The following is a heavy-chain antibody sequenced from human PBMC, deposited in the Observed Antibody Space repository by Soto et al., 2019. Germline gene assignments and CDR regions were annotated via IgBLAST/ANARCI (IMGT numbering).Heavy chain of an antibody. J-gene: IGHJ3*02. CDR3: ARRVIGISRAFDI. V-gene: IGHV3-23*01. CDR2: ISDGGDLT. Sequence: GASLRLSCAACGFSFSSHPMSWVRQAPEKGLEWVAGISDGGDLTYNADSVRGRFTISRDNSRNTLYLQMNSLRAEDTAVYYCARRVIGISRAFDICGQGPIVTV. CDR1: GFSFSSHP. D-gene: IGHD3-3*02.